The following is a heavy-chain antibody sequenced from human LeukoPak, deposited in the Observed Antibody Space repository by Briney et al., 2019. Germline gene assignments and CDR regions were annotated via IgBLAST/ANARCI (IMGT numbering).Heavy chain of an antibody. CDR1: GRSFSGYY. CDR2: INHSGST. Sequence: SETLSLTCAVYGRSFSGYYWSWIRQPPGKGLEWIGEINHSGSTNYNPSLKSRVTISVDTSKNQFSLKLSSVTAADTAVYYCARRPSEGYSGYDGQYNWFDPWGQGTLVTVSS. J-gene: IGHJ5*02. V-gene: IGHV4-34*01. D-gene: IGHD5-12*01. CDR3: ARRPSEGYSGYDGQYNWFDP.